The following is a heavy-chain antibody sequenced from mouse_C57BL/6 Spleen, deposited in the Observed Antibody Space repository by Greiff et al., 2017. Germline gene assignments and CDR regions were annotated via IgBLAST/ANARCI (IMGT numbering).Heavy chain of an antibody. CDR2: ISYDGSN. CDR1: GYSITSGYY. CDR3: ARGYYFDY. J-gene: IGHJ2*01. Sequence: EVHLVESGPGLVKPSQSLSLTCSVTGYSITSGYYWNWIRQFPGNKLEWMGYISYDGSNNYNPSLKNRISITRDTSNNQFFLKLNSVTTEDTATYYCARGYYFDYWGQGTTLTVSS. V-gene: IGHV3-6*01.